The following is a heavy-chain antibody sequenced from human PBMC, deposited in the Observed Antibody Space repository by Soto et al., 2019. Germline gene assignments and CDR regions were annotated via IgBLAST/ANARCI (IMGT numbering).Heavy chain of an antibody. D-gene: IGHD3-22*01. CDR2: ISSSGSIE. J-gene: IGHJ4*02. Sequence: QVQLVESVGGLVKPGGSLRLSCAASGLTFSDYYMSWIRQAPGKGLEWVSYISSSGSIENYADSVKGRFTISRDNAKNSLYLQMNSLRAEDTAVYYCARDLGYYASDGYFDYWGQGTLVTVSS. CDR1: GLTFSDYY. V-gene: IGHV3-11*01. CDR3: ARDLGYYASDGYFDY.